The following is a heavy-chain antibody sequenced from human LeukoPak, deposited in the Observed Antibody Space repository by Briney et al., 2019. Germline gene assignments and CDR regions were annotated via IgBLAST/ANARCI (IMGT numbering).Heavy chain of an antibody. Sequence: PSQTLSLTCTVSADSLSSGGHYWAWIRQFPGKGLESIGFIHHSGRSRHNPSLKDRVAISVDTSRKQFALKLSSVTAADTTMYYCARGGNRFGGFYFDYWGQGIQVIVSS. J-gene: IGHJ4*02. CDR2: IHHSGRS. CDR3: ARGGNRFGGFYFDY. CDR1: ADSLSSGGHY. V-gene: IGHV4-31*03. D-gene: IGHD3-10*01.